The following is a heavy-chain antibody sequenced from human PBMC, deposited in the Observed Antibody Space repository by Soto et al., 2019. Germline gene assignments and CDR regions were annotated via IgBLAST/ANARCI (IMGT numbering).Heavy chain of an antibody. CDR2: INWNGGST. CDR1: GFTFDDYG. CDR3: ARARGAEYSSSVNYYYYYMDV. V-gene: IGHV3-20*01. D-gene: IGHD6-6*01. Sequence: PGGSLRLSCAASGFTFDDYGMSWVRQAPGKGLEWVSGINWNGGSTGYADSVKGRFTISRDNAKNSLYLQMNSLRAEDTALYHCARARGAEYSSSVNYYYYYMDVWGKGTTVTVSS. J-gene: IGHJ6*03.